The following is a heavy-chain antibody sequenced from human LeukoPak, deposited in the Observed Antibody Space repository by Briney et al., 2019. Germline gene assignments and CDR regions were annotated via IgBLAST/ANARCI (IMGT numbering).Heavy chain of an antibody. V-gene: IGHV1-18*01. Sequence: ASVTVSFKASGYTFTIYGISWVRQAPGQGLEWMGWISAYNGNTNYAQKLQGRVTMTTDTSTSTAYMELRSLRSDDTAVYYCARDRGIVVVPAAMNYWGQGTLVTVSS. J-gene: IGHJ4*02. CDR3: ARDRGIVVVPAAMNY. CDR2: ISAYNGNT. D-gene: IGHD2-2*01. CDR1: GYTFTIYG.